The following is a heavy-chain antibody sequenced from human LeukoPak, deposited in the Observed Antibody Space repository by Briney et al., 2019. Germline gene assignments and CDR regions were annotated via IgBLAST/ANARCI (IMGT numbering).Heavy chain of an antibody. Sequence: SGPTLVNPTQPLTLTRTFPGFSLRTSGVGVAWIRQPPANALESLALLYLNDEKRYSPSLKSRLTIAKDTSKNQGVLTMTNMDPVDTATYYCARPRRFGVATDGWGQGTLVTVSS. V-gene: IGHV2-5*01. D-gene: IGHD3-3*01. CDR2: LYLNDEK. CDR3: ARPRRFGVATDG. CDR1: GFSLRTSGVG. J-gene: IGHJ4*02.